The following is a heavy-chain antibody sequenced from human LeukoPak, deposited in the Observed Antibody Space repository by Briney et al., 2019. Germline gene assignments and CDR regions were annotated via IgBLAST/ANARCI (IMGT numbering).Heavy chain of an antibody. Sequence: PGGSLRLSCVASGFTFSSYWMTWVRQAPGKGLEWVSSISSSSSYIYYADSVKGRFTISRDNSKNTLYLQMNSLRAEDTAVYYCARDRDLYGGNYFDYWGQGTLVTVSS. CDR2: ISSSSSYI. CDR1: GFTFSSYW. J-gene: IGHJ4*02. V-gene: IGHV3-21*04. D-gene: IGHD4-23*01. CDR3: ARDRDLYGGNYFDY.